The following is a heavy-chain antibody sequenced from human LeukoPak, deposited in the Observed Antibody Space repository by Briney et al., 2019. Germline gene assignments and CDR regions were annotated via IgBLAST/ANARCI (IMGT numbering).Heavy chain of an antibody. Sequence: ASVKVSCKASGGTFSSYVITWVRQAPGQGLEWMGRIIPMLDIQNYAQKFQGRVTITADKSTSTAYMELSSLRSEDMAVYYCASERGATQYFDYWGQGTLVTVSS. J-gene: IGHJ4*02. V-gene: IGHV1-69*04. CDR3: ASERGATQYFDY. CDR1: GGTFSSYV. D-gene: IGHD3-10*01. CDR2: IIPMLDIQ.